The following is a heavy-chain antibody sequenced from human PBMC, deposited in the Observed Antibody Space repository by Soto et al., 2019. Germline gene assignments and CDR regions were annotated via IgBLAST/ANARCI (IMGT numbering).Heavy chain of an antibody. Sequence: ASEKVSCKTSGFTFSTSAVHWARHARGHSRQRIGWIDVGSGNANYAQMLQERVTISRDMSTSTAYMELSSLRPEDTAVYYRAKEGPSGYQENTFDYWGQGTLVTVSS. J-gene: IGHJ4*02. CDR2: IDVGSGNA. CDR1: GFTFSTSA. D-gene: IGHD3-3*01. CDR3: AKEGPSGYQENTFDY. V-gene: IGHV1-58*01.